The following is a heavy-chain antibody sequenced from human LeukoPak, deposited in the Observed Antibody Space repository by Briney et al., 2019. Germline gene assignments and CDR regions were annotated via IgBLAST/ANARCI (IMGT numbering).Heavy chain of an antibody. Sequence: ASVKVSCKASGYTFINHAIHWVRQAPGQRLEWMGWINIGNGNTKYPQNFQGRITITRDTSATTAYMDLSSLRSEDTAMYYCARDISSKYAFGIWGQETMVTVSS. CDR2: INIGNGNT. D-gene: IGHD3-9*01. CDR3: ARDISSKYAFGI. CDR1: GYTFINHA. V-gene: IGHV1-3*04. J-gene: IGHJ3*02.